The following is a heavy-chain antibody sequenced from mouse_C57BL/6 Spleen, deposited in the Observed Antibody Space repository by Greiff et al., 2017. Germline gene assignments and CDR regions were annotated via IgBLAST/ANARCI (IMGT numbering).Heavy chain of an antibody. Sequence: EVQLVESGGGLVKPGGSLKLSCAASGFTFSDYGMHWVRQAPEKGLEWVAYISSGSSTIYYADTVKGRFTISRDNAKNTLFLQMTSLRSEDTAMYYCARMDYGSRYGFEYWGQGTTLTVS. D-gene: IGHD1-1*01. V-gene: IGHV5-17*01. J-gene: IGHJ2*01. CDR2: ISSGSSTI. CDR3: ARMDYGSRYGFEY. CDR1: GFTFSDYG.